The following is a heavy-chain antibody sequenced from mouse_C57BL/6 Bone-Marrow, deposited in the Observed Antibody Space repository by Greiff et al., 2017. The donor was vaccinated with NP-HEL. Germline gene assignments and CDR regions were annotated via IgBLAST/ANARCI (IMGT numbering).Heavy chain of an antibody. CDR3: AGGTTLKN. CDR2: ISSGGSYT. V-gene: IGHV5-6*01. D-gene: IGHD1-1*01. CDR1: GFTFSSYG. Sequence: DVQLQESGGDLVKPGGSLKLSCAASGFTFSSYGMSWVRQTPDKRLEWVATISSGGSYTYYPDSVKGRFTISRDNAKNTLYLQMSSLKSEDTAMYYCAGGTTLKNWGQGTTLTVSS. J-gene: IGHJ2*01.